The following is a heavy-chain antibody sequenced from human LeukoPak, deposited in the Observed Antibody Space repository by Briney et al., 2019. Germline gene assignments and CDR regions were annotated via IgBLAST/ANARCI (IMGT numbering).Heavy chain of an antibody. CDR2: IYHSGST. J-gene: IGHJ4*02. CDR1: GYSISSGHY. CDR3: ARFTYYDFWIPSGYFDY. V-gene: IGHV4-38-2*01. D-gene: IGHD3-3*01. Sequence: SETLSLTCAVSGYSISSGHYWGWIRQPPGKGLEWIGSIYHSGSTYYNPALKSRVTISVDTSNNHFSLKLSSVTAADTAVYYCARFTYYDFWIPSGYFDYWGQGTLVTVSS.